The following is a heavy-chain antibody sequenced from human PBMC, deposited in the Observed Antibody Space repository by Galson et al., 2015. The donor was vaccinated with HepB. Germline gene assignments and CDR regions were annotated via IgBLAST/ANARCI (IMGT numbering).Heavy chain of an antibody. Sequence: SLRLSCAASGFTFRGYSMHWVRQAPGKGLEWVAVISYDGSNRFYADSVKGRFTISRDNSKNTLSLQVNSLKAEDTAIYYCARDWGMWGYGYYFDYWGQGTLVSVSS. CDR2: ISYDGSNR. J-gene: IGHJ4*02. V-gene: IGHV3-30*04. CDR3: ARDWGMWGYGYYFDY. CDR1: GFTFRGYS. D-gene: IGHD3-16*01.